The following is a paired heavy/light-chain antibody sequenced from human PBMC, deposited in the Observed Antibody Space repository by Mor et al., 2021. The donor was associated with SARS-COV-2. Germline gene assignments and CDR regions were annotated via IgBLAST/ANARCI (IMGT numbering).Light chain of an antibody. CDR2: EVS. Sequence: QSALTQPPSASGSPGQSVTISCTGTSSDVGGYNFVSWYQQHPGKAPKLMIYEVSKRPSGVPDRFSGSKSGNTASLTVSGLQAEDEADYYCSSYAGSNNVFGTGTKVTVL. CDR3: SSYAGSNNV. V-gene: IGLV2-8*01. J-gene: IGLJ1*01. CDR1: SSDVGGYNF.
Heavy chain of an antibody. D-gene: IGHD1-26*01. J-gene: IGHJ6*02. CDR3: AKATSGPLIGYYFGMDV. CDR2: ISWNSGSI. V-gene: IGHV3-9*01. CDR1: GLTFDDYA. Sequence: EVQLVESGGGLVQPGRSLRLSCAASGLTFDDYAMHWVRQAPGKGLEWVSGISWNSGSIGYADSVKGRFTISRDNAKNSLNLQMNFLRAEDTALYYCAKATSGPLIGYYFGMDVWGQGTTVTVSS.